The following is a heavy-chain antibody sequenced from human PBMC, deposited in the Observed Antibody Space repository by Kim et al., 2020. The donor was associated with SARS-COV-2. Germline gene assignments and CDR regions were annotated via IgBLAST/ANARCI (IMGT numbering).Heavy chain of an antibody. CDR1: GGSISSYY. D-gene: IGHD6-6*01. CDR3: ARVREDSSSSDFDY. J-gene: IGHJ4*02. V-gene: IGHV4-59*01. CDR2: IYYSGST. Sequence: SETLSLTCTVSGGSISSYYWSWIRQPPGKGLEWIGYIYYSGSTNYNPSLKSRVTISVDTYKNQFSLKLSSVTAADTAVYYCARVREDSSSSDFDYWGQGTLVTVSS.